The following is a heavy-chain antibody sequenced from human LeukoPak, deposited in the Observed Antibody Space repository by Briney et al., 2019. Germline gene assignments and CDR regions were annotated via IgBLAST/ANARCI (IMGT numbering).Heavy chain of an antibody. V-gene: IGHV3-64*01. CDR2: ISTNGGST. Sequence: GGSLRPSCAASGFTFSSYPMHWVRQAPGRGLEYVSAISTNGGSTYYANSVKGRFTISRDNSKNTLYLQMGSLRAEDMAVYYCARGDYDTSGYPDYWGQGTLVTVSS. D-gene: IGHD3-22*01. CDR3: ARGDYDTSGYPDY. CDR1: GFTFSSYP. J-gene: IGHJ4*02.